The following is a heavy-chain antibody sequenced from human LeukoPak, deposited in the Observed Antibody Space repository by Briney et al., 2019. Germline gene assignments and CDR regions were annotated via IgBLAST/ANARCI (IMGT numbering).Heavy chain of an antibody. Sequence: SETLSLTCTVSGGSISSFYWSWIRQTPGKGLEWIGYIYHTGSTNYNPSLKSRVTISLDTPKNQFSLKLSSVTAADTAVYYCATDLAYYSSSWHRNYWGQGTLVTVSS. V-gene: IGHV4-59*01. J-gene: IGHJ4*02. CDR2: IYHTGST. D-gene: IGHD6-13*01. CDR1: GGSISSFY. CDR3: ATDLAYYSSSWHRNY.